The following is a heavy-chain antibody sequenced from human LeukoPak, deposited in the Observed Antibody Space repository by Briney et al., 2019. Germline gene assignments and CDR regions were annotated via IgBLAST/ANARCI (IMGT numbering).Heavy chain of an antibody. D-gene: IGHD2-15*01. J-gene: IGHJ4*02. V-gene: IGHV3-23*01. CDR3: GKDRNVYCSGGSCYTL. CDR2: ISGGGDST. CDR1: GFTFSSYA. Sequence: GSLRLFCTASGFTFSSYAMSWVRQPPGKGLEWVSLISGGGDSTYYADSVKGRFTISRDNSKNTLYLEMNSLRAEDTAVYYCGKDRNVYCSGGSCYTLWGQGTLATVSS.